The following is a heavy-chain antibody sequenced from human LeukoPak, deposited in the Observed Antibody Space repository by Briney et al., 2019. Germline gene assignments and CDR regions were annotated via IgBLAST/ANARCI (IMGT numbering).Heavy chain of an antibody. Sequence: GASVKVSCKASGYTFTSYAMHWVRQAPGQRLEWMGWISAYNGNTNYAQKLQGRVTMTTDTSTSTAYMELRSLRSDDTAVYYCARDVVVPAAIGYYGMDVWGQGTTVTVSS. CDR3: ARDVVVPAAIGYYGMDV. CDR1: GYTFTSYA. V-gene: IGHV1-18*01. J-gene: IGHJ6*02. D-gene: IGHD2-2*01. CDR2: ISAYNGNT.